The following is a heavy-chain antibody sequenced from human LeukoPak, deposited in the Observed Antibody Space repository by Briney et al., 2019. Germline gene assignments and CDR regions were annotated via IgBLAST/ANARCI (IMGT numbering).Heavy chain of an antibody. CDR3: ARETYYDFWSGYGGGNWFDP. J-gene: IGHJ5*02. CDR1: GGSLSNYY. D-gene: IGHD3-3*01. V-gene: IGHV4-59*01. Sequence: SETLSLTCTVSGGSLSNYYWSWIRQPPGKGLEWIGYIYYSGSTNYNPSLKSRVTISVDTSKNQFSLKLSSVTAADTAVYYCARETYYDFWSGYGGGNWFDPWGQGTLVTVSS. CDR2: IYYSGST.